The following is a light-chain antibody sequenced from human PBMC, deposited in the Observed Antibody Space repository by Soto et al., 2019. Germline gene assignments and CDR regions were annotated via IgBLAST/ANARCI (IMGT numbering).Light chain of an antibody. CDR1: QSVSSSY. CDR2: GAS. J-gene: IGKJ1*01. CDR3: QQYGSSSWT. V-gene: IGKV3-20*01. Sequence: EIVLTQSPGTLSLSPGERATLSCRASQSVSSSYLAWYQHKPGQAPRFLIFGASSRATRIPDRFSGSGSGTDFTLTISRLEPEDFALYYCQQYGSSSWTFGQGTKV.